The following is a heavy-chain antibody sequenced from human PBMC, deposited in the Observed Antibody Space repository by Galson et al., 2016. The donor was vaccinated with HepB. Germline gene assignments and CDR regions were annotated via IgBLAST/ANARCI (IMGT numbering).Heavy chain of an antibody. CDR3: ARDRRNDYLGVVSGTYYYYGMDV. J-gene: IGHJ6*02. CDR1: GGSVSSRSYC. D-gene: IGHD3-3*01. Sequence: TLSLTCTLSGGSVSSRSYCWTWIRQQPGKGLEWIGYSYSNGDTSYNPSLQSRATISVDTSNDQFSLRLISATAADTAVYFCARDRRNDYLGVVSGTYYYYGMDVWGPGTTVTVS. V-gene: IGHV4-31*03. CDR2: SYSNGDT.